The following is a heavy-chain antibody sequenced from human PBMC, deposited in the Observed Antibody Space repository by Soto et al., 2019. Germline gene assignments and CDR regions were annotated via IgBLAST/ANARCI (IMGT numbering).Heavy chain of an antibody. J-gene: IGHJ4*02. V-gene: IGHV3-30*18. Sequence: QVQLVESGGGVVQPGMSLRLSCAASGVTFSSSGMHWVRQAPGKGLEWVAVTSFDGSSGYYADSVRGRFTISRDNSNNTLYLQMNSLRAEDTAVYYCAKSPPAVAGYFDYWGQGTLVTVSS. D-gene: IGHD6-19*01. CDR3: AKSPPAVAGYFDY. CDR1: GVTFSSSG. CDR2: TSFDGSSG.